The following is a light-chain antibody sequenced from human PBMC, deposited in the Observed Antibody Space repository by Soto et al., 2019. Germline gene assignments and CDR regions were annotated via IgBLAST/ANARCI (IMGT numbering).Light chain of an antibody. J-gene: IGKJ1*01. CDR3: QQDNTLPRT. CDR1: QSLSTS. V-gene: IGKV3-15*01. CDR2: GSS. Sequence: EIVSPPSPATLSVSPGEGATLSCRASQSLSTSLDYFQQKPCPSPRLLIYGSSPRATGIPARFIGSWSGTKFTLTNSSLKSENFAVYFRQQDNTLPRTFGQGTKVDIK.